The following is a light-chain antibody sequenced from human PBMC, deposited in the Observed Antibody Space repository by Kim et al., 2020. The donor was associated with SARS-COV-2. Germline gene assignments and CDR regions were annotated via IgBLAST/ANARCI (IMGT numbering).Light chain of an antibody. CDR1: SSVVGGYNY. V-gene: IGLV2-11*01. CDR3: CSYAGSYV. Sequence: SPGQSFTISCTGTSSVVGGYNYVSWYQQHPGKAPKLMIYDVSKRPSGVPDRFSGSKSGNTASLTISGLQAEDEADYYCCSYAGSYVFGTGTKVTVL. J-gene: IGLJ1*01. CDR2: DVS.